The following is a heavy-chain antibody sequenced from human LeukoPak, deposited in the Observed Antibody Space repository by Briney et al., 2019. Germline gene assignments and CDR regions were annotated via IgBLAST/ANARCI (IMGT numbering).Heavy chain of an antibody. Sequence: GGSLRLSCAASGFTFTTYWMHWVRQAPGKGLVWVSRIYSDGSSASYADSVKGRFTISRDTAKNTLYLQMNSLGAEDTAVYYCAKSVEAQDDFWSGYADYWGQGTLVTVSA. CDR3: AKSVEAQDDFWSGYADY. V-gene: IGHV3-74*01. CDR1: GFTFTTYW. CDR2: IYSDGSSA. J-gene: IGHJ4*02. D-gene: IGHD3-3*01.